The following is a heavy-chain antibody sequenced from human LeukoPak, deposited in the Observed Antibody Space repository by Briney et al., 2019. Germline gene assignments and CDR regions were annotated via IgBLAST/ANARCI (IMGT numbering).Heavy chain of an antibody. V-gene: IGHV4-59*11. J-gene: IGHJ3*02. CDR2: IYYSGST. CDR1: GGSISSHY. Sequence: SETLSLTCTVSGGSISSHYWSWIRQPPGKGLEWIGYIYYSGSTSYNPSLKSRVTISVDTSKNQFSLKLSSVTAADTAVYYCASFLRGGDGYNYGAAFDIWGQGTMVTVSS. CDR3: ASFLRGGDGYNYGAAFDI. D-gene: IGHD5-24*01.